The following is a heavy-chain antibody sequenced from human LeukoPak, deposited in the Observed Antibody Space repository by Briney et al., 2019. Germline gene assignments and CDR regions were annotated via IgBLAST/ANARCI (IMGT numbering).Heavy chain of an antibody. CDR3: AREITMVPGNFDY. D-gene: IGHD3-10*01. CDR1: GYTFTGYY. V-gene: IGHV1-69*06. Sequence: ASVKVSCKASGYTFTGYYMHWVRQAPGQGLEWMGGIIPIFGTANYAQKFQGRVTITADKSTSTAYMELSSLRSEDTAVYYCAREITMVPGNFDYWGQGTLVTVSS. CDR2: IIPIFGTA. J-gene: IGHJ4*02.